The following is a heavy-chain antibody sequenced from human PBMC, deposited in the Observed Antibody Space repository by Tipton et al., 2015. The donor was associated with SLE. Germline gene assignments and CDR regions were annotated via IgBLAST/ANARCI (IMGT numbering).Heavy chain of an antibody. D-gene: IGHD3-10*01. CDR3: ARWGIYGSGSYYRAWFDP. J-gene: IGHJ5*02. V-gene: IGHV4-34*01. Sequence: TLSLTCAVYGGSFSGYYWSWIRQPPGKGLEWIGEINHSGSTNYNPSLKSRVTISVDTSKNQFSLKLSSVTAADTAVYYCARWGIYGSGSYYRAWFDPWGQGTLVTVSS. CDR1: GGSFSGYY. CDR2: INHSGST.